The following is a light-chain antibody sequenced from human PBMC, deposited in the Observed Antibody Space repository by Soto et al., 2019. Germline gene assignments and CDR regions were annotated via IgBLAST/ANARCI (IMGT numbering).Light chain of an antibody. V-gene: IGLV2-14*01. Sequence: QSALSQPASVSGSPGQSITISCTGIGSRAVGRYGSVSWYQQHPGKAPQFIIYEVTYRPSGVSDRFSGSKSDNTASLTISRLQPEEEADYYCLSYANASTVLFGGGTKLTVL. J-gene: IGLJ2*01. CDR1: GSRAVGRYGS. CDR2: EVT. CDR3: LSYANASTVL.